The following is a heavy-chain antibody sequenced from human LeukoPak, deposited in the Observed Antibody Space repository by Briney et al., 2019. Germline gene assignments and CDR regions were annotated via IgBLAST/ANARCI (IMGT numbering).Heavy chain of an antibody. CDR2: IYPGDSDT. CDR1: GYRFSTYW. V-gene: IGHV5-51*01. J-gene: IGHJ4*02. CDR3: ARLRGIAAAGGY. Sequence: GESLKISCQASGYRFSTYWIGWVRQMPGKGLEWMGIIYPGDSDTRYSPSFQGQVTISADKSISTAYLQWSSLKASDTAMYYCARLRGIAAAGGYWGQGTLVTVSS. D-gene: IGHD6-13*01.